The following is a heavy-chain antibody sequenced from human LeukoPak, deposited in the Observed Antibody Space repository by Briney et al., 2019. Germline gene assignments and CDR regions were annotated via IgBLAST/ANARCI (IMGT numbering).Heavy chain of an antibody. D-gene: IGHD5-24*01. J-gene: IGHJ4*02. Sequence: GGSLRLSCAASGFTFRNIWMTWVRQAPGKGLEWVGRIRSNSDGGTADYAAPVKGRFTISRDDSKTTLYLQLNSLKAEDTAMYYCTTATSVTTSWSWGQGTLVTVSS. CDR1: GFTFRNIW. V-gene: IGHV3-15*01. CDR2: IRSNSDGGTA. CDR3: TTATSVTTSWS.